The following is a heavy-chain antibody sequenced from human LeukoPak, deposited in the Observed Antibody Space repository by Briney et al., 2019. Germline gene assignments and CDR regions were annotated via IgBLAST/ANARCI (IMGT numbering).Heavy chain of an antibody. CDR1: GGSISSSSYY. CDR3: ARHLPEGNFFDY. V-gene: IGHV4-39*01. Sequence: SETLSLTCTVSGGSISSSSYYWGWIRQPPGKGLEWIGSIYYSGSTYYNPSLKSRVTISVDTSKNQFSLKLGSVTAADTAVYYCARHLPEGNFFDYWGQGTLVTVSS. J-gene: IGHJ4*02. D-gene: IGHD1-7*01. CDR2: IYYSGST.